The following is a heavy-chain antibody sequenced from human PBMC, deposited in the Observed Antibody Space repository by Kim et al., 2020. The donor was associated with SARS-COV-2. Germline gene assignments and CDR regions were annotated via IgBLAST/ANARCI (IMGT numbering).Heavy chain of an antibody. CDR3: AGGEKRAYGDAY. V-gene: IGHV3-23*01. D-gene: IGHD4-17*01. J-gene: IGHJ4*02. Sequence: YHADSVNCRFTISTDNSKKTLYLKMNSLGSEDTTVYYCAGGEKRAYGDAYWGQGTLVTVSS.